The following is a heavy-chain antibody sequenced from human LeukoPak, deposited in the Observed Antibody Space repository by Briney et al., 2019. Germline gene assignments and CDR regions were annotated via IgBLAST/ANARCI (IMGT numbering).Heavy chain of an antibody. J-gene: IGHJ6*04. V-gene: IGHV3-48*03. CDR1: GFTFSSYE. D-gene: IGHD3-10*01. CDR3: ARDSDGSGSYRPVYYYYGMDV. Sequence: GGSLRLSCAASGFTFSSYEMNWVRQPPGKGLEGVYSIISSGSTNYYQALVKGRFTISRDNAKNSLYLQMNSLRAEDTAVYYCARDSDGSGSYRPVYYYYGMDVWGKGTTVTVSS. CDR2: IISSGSTN.